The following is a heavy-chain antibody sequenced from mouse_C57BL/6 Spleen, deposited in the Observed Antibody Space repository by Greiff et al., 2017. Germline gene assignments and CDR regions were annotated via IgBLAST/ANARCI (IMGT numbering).Heavy chain of an antibody. J-gene: IGHJ2*01. D-gene: IGHD1-1*01. Sequence: VQLQQSGAELVRPGASVTLSCKASGYTFTDYEMHWVKQTPVHGLEWIGAIDPETGGTAYNQKFKGKAILTADKSSSTAYMELRSLTSEDSAVYYCTRGGYGSPYYFDYWGQGTTLTVSS. CDR1: GYTFTDYE. CDR2: IDPETGGT. V-gene: IGHV1-15*01. CDR3: TRGGYGSPYYFDY.